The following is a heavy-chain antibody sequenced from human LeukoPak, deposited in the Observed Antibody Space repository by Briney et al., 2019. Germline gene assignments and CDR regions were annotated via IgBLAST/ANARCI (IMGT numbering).Heavy chain of an antibody. CDR1: GGSISSGGYY. Sequence: SETLSLTCTVSGGSISSGGYYWSWIRQHPGKGLEWIGYIYYSGSTYYNPSLKSRVTISVDTSKNQFSLKLSSVTAADTAVYYCARVDWHDRDTFDYWGQGTLVAVSS. D-gene: IGHD1-1*01. CDR3: ARVDWHDRDTFDY. J-gene: IGHJ4*02. V-gene: IGHV4-31*03. CDR2: IYYSGST.